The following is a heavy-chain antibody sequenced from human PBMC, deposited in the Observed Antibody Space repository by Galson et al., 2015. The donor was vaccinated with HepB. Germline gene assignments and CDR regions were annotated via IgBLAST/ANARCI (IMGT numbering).Heavy chain of an antibody. CDR2: ISGSGGST. CDR1: GFTFSSYG. J-gene: IGHJ4*02. CDR3: ANPADGLYYFDY. D-gene: IGHD5-24*01. Sequence: SLRLSCAVSGFTFSSYGMHWVRQAPGKGLEWVSAISGSGGSTYYADSVKGRFTISRDNSKNTLYLQMNSLRAEDTAVYYCANPADGLYYFDYWGQGTLVTVSS. V-gene: IGHV3-23*01.